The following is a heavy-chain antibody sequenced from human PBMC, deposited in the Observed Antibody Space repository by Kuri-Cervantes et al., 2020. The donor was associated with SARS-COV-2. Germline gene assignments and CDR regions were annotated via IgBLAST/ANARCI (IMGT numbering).Heavy chain of an antibody. Sequence: GGSLRLSCAASGFTFSSYSMNWVRQAPGKGLEWVSSISSSSSYIYYADSVKGRFTISRDNSQNTLYLHMKSLRSEDTAMYYCAKDHVGVQDFWGQGTLVTVSS. V-gene: IGHV3-21*01. CDR1: GFTFSSYS. CDR2: ISSSSSYI. D-gene: IGHD2-8*01. CDR3: AKDHVGVQDF. J-gene: IGHJ4*02.